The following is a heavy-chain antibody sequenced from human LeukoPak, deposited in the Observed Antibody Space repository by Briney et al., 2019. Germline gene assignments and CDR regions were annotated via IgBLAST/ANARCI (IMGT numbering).Heavy chain of an antibody. CDR2: IKHNGDEL. D-gene: IGHD3-16*01. Sequence: GGSLRLSCAASGFTFSSYWMTWVRQAPGKGLEWVANIKHNGDELNYVDSVEDRFTISRDNAKNSLYLLMTGLRAEDTAVYYCARELRTFDSWGQGTLVTVSS. J-gene: IGHJ4*02. CDR3: ARELRTFDS. CDR1: GFTFSSYW. V-gene: IGHV3-7*01.